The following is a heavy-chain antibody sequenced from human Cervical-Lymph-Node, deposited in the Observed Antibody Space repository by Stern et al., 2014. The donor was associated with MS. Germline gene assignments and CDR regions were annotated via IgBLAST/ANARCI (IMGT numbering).Heavy chain of an antibody. CDR1: GFTFSSYG. CDR2: ISYDGSNQ. Sequence: QVQLVQSGGGVVQPGRSLRLSCAASGFTFSSYGMHWVRQAPGKGLEWVAFISYDGSNQYDADSVKGRFTISRDNSKNTLYLQMNSLRAEDTAVYYCAKDLGGSYYHYYYGMDVWGQGTTVTVSS. J-gene: IGHJ6*02. CDR3: AKDLGGSYYHYYYGMDV. D-gene: IGHD1-26*01. V-gene: IGHV3-30*18.